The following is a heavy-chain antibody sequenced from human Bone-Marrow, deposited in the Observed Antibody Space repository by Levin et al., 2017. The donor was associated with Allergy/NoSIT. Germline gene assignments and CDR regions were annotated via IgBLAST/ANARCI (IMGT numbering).Heavy chain of an antibody. CDR3: TTRSH. J-gene: IGHJ4*02. V-gene: IGHV3-15*01. CDR1: GFTFGNAW. CDR2: IKGKTDGGTT. Sequence: PGGSLRLSCVASGFTFGNAWMNWVRQAPGKGLQWVGRIKGKTDGGTTDYAAPVKGRFTIPRDDPKKTLYLQMNSLKTEDTAIYYCTTRSHWGQGTLVTVFS.